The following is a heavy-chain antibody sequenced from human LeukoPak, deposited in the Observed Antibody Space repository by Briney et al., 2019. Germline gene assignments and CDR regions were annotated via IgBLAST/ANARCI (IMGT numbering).Heavy chain of an antibody. V-gene: IGHV3-43*02. CDR2: ISGDGGST. J-gene: IGHJ4*02. CDR3: AKEGENYYDSSGYDYTDY. D-gene: IGHD3-22*01. CDR1: GFTFDDYA. Sequence: GGSLRLSCAASGFTFDDYAMHWVRHAPGKGLEWVSLISGDGGSTYYADSVKGRFTISRDNSKTSLYLQMNSLRTEDTALYYCAKEGENYYDSSGYDYTDYWGQGTLVTVSS.